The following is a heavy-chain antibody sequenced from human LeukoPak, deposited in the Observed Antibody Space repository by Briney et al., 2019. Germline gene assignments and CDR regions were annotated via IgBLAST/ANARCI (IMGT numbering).Heavy chain of an antibody. CDR1: GGSFSGYY. J-gene: IGHJ3*02. CDR3: ARGKITMVRGAADAFDI. V-gene: IGHV4-34*01. Sequence: SETLSLTSAVYGGSFSGYYWSWIRQPPGKGLEWIGEINHSGSTNYNPSLKSRVTISVDTSKNQFSLKLSSVTAADTAVYYCARGKITMVRGAADAFDIWGQGTMVTVSS. CDR2: INHSGST. D-gene: IGHD3-10*01.